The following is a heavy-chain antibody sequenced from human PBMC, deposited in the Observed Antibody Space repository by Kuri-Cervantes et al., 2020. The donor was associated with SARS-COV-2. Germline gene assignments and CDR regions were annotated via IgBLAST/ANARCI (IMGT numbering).Heavy chain of an antibody. V-gene: IGHV3-30*18. D-gene: IGHD3-9*01. J-gene: IGHJ6*02. CDR1: GFSFSSYG. CDR3: AKDVGYFGGMDV. CDR2: ISYDGSNK. Sequence: GGSLRLSCAASGFSFSSYGMSWVRQAPGKGLEWVAVISYDGSNKYYADSVKGRFTISRDNSKNTLYLQMNSLRAEDTAVYYCAKDVGYFGGMDVWGQGTTVTVSS.